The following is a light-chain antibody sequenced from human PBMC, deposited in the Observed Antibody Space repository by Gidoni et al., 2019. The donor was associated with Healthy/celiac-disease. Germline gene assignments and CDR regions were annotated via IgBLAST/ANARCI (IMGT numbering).Light chain of an antibody. CDR1: QSVSSY. CDR2: DAS. Sequence: IVLTQSPATLSLSPGDRATLSCRASQSVSSYLAWYQQKPGQAPRLLIYDASNRATGIPARFSGSGSGTDFTLTISSLEPEDFAVYYCQQRSNWRLTFGGGTKVEIK. J-gene: IGKJ4*01. CDR3: QQRSNWRLT. V-gene: IGKV3-11*01.